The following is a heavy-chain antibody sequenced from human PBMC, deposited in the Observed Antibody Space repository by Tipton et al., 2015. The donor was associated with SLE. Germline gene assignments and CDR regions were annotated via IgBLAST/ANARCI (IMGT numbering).Heavy chain of an antibody. CDR1: GYTFTSYG. CDR3: ASPLGTHPLDAFDI. J-gene: IGHJ3*02. Sequence: QLVQSGAEVKKPGASVKVSCKASGYTFTSYGISWVRQAPGQGLEWMGWISAYNGNTNSAQKLQGRVTMTTDTSTSTAYMELRSLRSDDTAVYYCASPLGTHPLDAFDIWGQGTMVTVSS. CDR2: ISAYNGNT. V-gene: IGHV1-18*01. D-gene: IGHD3-16*01.